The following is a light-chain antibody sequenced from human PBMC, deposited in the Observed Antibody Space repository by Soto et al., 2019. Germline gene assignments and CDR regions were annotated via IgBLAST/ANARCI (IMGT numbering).Light chain of an antibody. V-gene: IGLV2-23*01. Sequence: QSVLTQPASVSGSPGQSITISCTGTSSDVGSYNLVSWYQQHPGKAPKLMIYEGSKRPSGVSNRFSGSKSGNTASLTISGLQAEHEADYYCCSYAGSSTLVFGGGTKVTVL. CDR2: EGS. CDR3: CSYAGSSTLV. J-gene: IGLJ2*01. CDR1: SSDVGSYNL.